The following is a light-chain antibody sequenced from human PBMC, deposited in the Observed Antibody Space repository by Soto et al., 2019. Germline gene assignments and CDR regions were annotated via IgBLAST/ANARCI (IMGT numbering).Light chain of an antibody. V-gene: IGLV2-11*01. CDR1: SSDVGGYSY. CDR3: CSYAGSYTYV. Sequence: LTQPRSVSGSPGQSVTISCTGTSSDVGGYSYVSWYQQHPGKAPKLMIYDVSKRPSGVPDRFSGSKSGNTASLTISGLQAEDEADYYCCSYAGSYTYVFGTGTKVTVL. J-gene: IGLJ1*01. CDR2: DVS.